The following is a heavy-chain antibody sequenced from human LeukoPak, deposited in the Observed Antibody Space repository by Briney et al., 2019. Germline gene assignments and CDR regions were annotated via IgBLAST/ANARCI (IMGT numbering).Heavy chain of an antibody. D-gene: IGHD5-24*01. CDR3: ARAGEMATITLFD. V-gene: IGHV1-69*04. Sequence: ASVKVSCKASGGTFSSYAISWVRQAPGQGLEWMGRIIPILGIANYAQKVQGRVTITADKDTSKAYMELSSLRSEDTAVYYCARAGEMATITLFDWGQGTLVTVSS. CDR1: GGTFSSYA. J-gene: IGHJ4*02. CDR2: IIPILGIA.